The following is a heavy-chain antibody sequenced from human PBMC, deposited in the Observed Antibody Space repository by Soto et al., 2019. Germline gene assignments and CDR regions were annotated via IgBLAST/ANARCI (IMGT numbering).Heavy chain of an antibody. D-gene: IGHD3-3*01. CDR1: GGTFSSYA. CDR2: IIPIFGTA. V-gene: IGHV1-69*06. CDR3: ARGGAYYDFWSGYQASI. J-gene: IGHJ3*02. Sequence: SVKVSCKASGGTFSSYAISWVRQAPGQGLEWMGGIIPIFGTANYAQMFQGRVTITADKSTSTAYMELSSLRSEDTAVYYCARGGAYYDFWSGYQASIWGQGTMVTVSS.